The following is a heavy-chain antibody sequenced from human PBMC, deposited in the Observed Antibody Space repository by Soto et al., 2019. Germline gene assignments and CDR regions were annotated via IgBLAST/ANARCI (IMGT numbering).Heavy chain of an antibody. CDR2: IYYSGST. Sequence: SETLSLTCTVSGGSISSYNWSCLRQPPGKGLEWIGYIYYSGSTNYNPSLKSRVTISVDTSKNQFSLKLSSVSAADTAMYYCARVQAGTIDYWGQGALVTVSS. V-gene: IGHV4-59*01. CDR1: GGSISSYN. J-gene: IGHJ4*02. CDR3: ARVQAGTIDY. D-gene: IGHD1-1*01.